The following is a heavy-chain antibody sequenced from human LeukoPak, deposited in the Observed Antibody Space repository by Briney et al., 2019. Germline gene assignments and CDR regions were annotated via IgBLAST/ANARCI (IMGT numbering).Heavy chain of an antibody. J-gene: IGHJ4*02. CDR3: AKVRPVWYISGWYYFDY. CDR1: GFTFSSYA. V-gene: IGHV3-23*01. Sequence: GGSLRLSCAASGFTFSSYAMSWVRQAPGKGLEWVSAISGSGGSTYYADSVKGRFTISRDNSKNTLYLQMNSLRAEDTAVYYCAKVRPVWYISGWYYFDYWGQGTLVTVSS. D-gene: IGHD6-19*01. CDR2: ISGSGGST.